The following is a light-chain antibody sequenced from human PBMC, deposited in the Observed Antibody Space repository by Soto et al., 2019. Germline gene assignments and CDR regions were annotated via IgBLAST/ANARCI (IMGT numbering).Light chain of an antibody. J-gene: IGKJ1*01. CDR1: QSVSSY. V-gene: IGKV3-11*01. Sequence: EVVMTQSPATLSVSPGERATLFCRASQSVSSYLAWYQQKPGQAPRLLIYDASNRATGIPARFSGSGSGTDFTLTISSLEPEDFAVYYCQQRSNWPTFGQGTKVVIK. CDR2: DAS. CDR3: QQRSNWPT.